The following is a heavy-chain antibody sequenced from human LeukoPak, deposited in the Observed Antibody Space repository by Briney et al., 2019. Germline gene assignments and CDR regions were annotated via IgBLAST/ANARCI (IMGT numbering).Heavy chain of an antibody. J-gene: IGHJ4*02. CDR1: GYTFTSYG. V-gene: IGHV1-18*01. CDR3: ARVETRRSVAAAAGEWDY. D-gene: IGHD6-13*01. CDR2: ISAYNGNT. Sequence: ASVKVSCKASGYTFTSYGISWVRQAPGQGLEWMGWISAYNGNTNYAQKLQGRVTMTTDTSTSTAYMELRSLRSDDTAVYYCARVETRRSVAAAAGEWDYWGQGTLVTVSS.